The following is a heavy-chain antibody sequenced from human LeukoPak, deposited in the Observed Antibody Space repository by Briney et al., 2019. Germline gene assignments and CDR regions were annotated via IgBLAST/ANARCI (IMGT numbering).Heavy chain of an antibody. CDR3: ARSIAAAGTCLNY. V-gene: IGHV1-69*04. CDR1: GGTFSSYA. CDR2: IIPILGIA. D-gene: IGHD6-13*01. J-gene: IGHJ4*02. Sequence: SVKVSCKASGGTFSSYAISWVRQAPGQGLEWMGRIIPILGIANYAQKFQGRVTITADKSTSTAYMELSSLRSEDTAVYYCARSIAAAGTCLNYWGQGTLVTVAS.